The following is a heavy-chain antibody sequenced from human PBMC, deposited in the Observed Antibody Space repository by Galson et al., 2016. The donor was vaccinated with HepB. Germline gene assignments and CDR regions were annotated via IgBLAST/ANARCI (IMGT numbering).Heavy chain of an antibody. D-gene: IGHD3-3*01. Sequence: SVKVSCKAAGGTFSTYVISWVRQAPGQGLEWMGGIIPMFGPVNYAHKLQGRVTITADKSTSTVYMELSSLRSEDTAIYYFARDRSLYYDFWSGFYVWGQGTLVTVSS. V-gene: IGHV1-69*06. J-gene: IGHJ4*02. CDR2: IIPMFGPV. CDR1: GGTFSTYV. CDR3: ARDRSLYYDFWSGFYV.